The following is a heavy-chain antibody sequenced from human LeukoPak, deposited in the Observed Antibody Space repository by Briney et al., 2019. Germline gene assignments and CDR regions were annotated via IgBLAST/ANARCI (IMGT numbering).Heavy chain of an antibody. V-gene: IGHV3-7*01. Sequence: GGSLRLSCAASGITFSRFWMSWVRQAPGKGLQWVANINQDGSEKHYVDSVKGRFTISRDNAKNSLYLQMNSLRAEDTAVYYCARVYWYFDLWGRGTPVTVSS. CDR1: GITFSRFW. J-gene: IGHJ2*01. CDR3: ARVYWYFDL. CDR2: INQDGSEK.